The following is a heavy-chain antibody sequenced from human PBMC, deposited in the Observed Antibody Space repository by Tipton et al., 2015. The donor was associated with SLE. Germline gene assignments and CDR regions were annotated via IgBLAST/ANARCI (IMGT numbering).Heavy chain of an antibody. D-gene: IGHD3-10*01. V-gene: IGHV1-2*02. Sequence: QVQLVQSGAEVKKPGASVKVSCKASGYTFTGNYMHWVRQAPGQGLEWMGWTNPNSGGTNYAQKFQGRVTMTRDTSISTAYMELSRLRLDDTAVYYCARVQSGAYYYYAMDVWGQGTTVTVSS. J-gene: IGHJ6*02. CDR3: ARVQSGAYYYYAMDV. CDR1: GYTFTGNY. CDR2: TNPNSGGT.